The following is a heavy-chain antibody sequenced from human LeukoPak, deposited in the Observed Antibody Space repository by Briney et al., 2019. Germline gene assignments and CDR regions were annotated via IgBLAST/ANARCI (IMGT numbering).Heavy chain of an antibody. Sequence: ASVKVSCKASGYTFTSYAMNWVRQAPGQGLEWMGWISAYNGNTNYAQKFQGRVTMTTDTSTSTAYMELRSLRSDDTAVYYCARGRRYYDNSGYVSYFDYWGQGTLVTVSS. V-gene: IGHV1-18*01. D-gene: IGHD3-22*01. J-gene: IGHJ4*02. CDR1: GYTFTSYA. CDR2: ISAYNGNT. CDR3: ARGRRYYDNSGYVSYFDY.